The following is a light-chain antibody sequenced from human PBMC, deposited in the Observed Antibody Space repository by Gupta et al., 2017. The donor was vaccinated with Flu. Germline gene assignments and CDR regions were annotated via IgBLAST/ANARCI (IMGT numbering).Light chain of an antibody. J-gene: IGKJ2*01. V-gene: IGKV4-1*01. CDR3: QQYYNTPYT. CDR2: WAS. CDR1: QSVLYSSNNKNY. Sequence: IVLTQSPASLAVSLGERATINCKSSQSVLYSSNNKNYLAWYQQKPGQPPKLLIYWASTRESGVPDRFSGSGSGTDFTLTISSLQAEDVAVYYCQQYYNTPYTFGRGTKLEIK.